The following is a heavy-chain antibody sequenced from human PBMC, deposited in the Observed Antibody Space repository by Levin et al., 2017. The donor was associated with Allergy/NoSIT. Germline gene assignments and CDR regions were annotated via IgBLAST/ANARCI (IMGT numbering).Heavy chain of an antibody. CDR2: ILYDGSYG. J-gene: IGHJ4*02. CDR1: GFTFSNYV. CDR3: AKGRYTSPPRGYFDY. D-gene: IGHD1-14*01. Sequence: GGSLRLSCAASGFTFSNYVMHWVRQAPGKGLEWVALILYDGSYGYYTDSVKGRFTVSRDNSKNTLYLQMNSLRTEDTAVYYCAKGRYTSPPRGYFDYWGQGTLVTVSS. V-gene: IGHV3-30*18.